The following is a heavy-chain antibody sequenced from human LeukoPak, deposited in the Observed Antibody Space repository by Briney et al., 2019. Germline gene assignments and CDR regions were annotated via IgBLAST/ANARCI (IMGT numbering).Heavy chain of an antibody. CDR1: GGSFSGYY. J-gene: IGHJ5*02. CDR2: INHSGST. V-gene: IGHV4-34*01. D-gene: IGHD6-13*01. CDR3: ARAPGYSSRKLLKKTNWFDP. Sequence: SETLSLTCTVYGGSFSGYYWSWVRQPPGKGLEWLGEINHSGSTNYNPSLKSRVTISVDTSKNQFSLKLSSVTAADTAVYYCARAPGYSSRKLLKKTNWFDPWGQGTLVTVSS.